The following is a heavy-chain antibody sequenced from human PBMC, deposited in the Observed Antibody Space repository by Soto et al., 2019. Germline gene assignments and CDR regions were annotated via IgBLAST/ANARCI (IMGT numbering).Heavy chain of an antibody. CDR2: IIPIFGTA. CDR3: AVRDGYNYGHYYYCGMDV. Sequence: GASVKVSCKASGGTFSSYAISWVRQAPGQGLEWMGGIIPIFGTANYAQKFQGRVTITADESTSTAYMELSSLRSEDTAVYYCAVRDGYNYGHYYYCGMDVWGQGTTVTVSS. D-gene: IGHD4-17*01. CDR1: GGTFSSYA. V-gene: IGHV1-69*13. J-gene: IGHJ6*02.